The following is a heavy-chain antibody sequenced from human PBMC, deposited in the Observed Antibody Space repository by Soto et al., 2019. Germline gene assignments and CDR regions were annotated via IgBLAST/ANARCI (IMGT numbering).Heavy chain of an antibody. D-gene: IGHD2-15*01. CDR1: GYTFISHG. J-gene: IGHJ6*02. V-gene: IGHV1-18*04. CDR2: ISGKNGNT. Sequence: QVQLVQSGVEVKKPGASVKVSCKASGYTFISHGISWVRQAPGQGLEWMGWISGKNGNTNYAQKLQGRVTLTTDTSTSTADMELRSLRSDDTAVYYCARVSSSIVVVPDYGMDVWGHGATVTVSS. CDR3: ARVSSSIVVVPDYGMDV.